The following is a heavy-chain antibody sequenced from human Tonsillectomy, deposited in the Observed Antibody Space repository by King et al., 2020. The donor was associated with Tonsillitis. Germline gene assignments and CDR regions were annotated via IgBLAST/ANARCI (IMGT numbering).Heavy chain of an antibody. CDR1: GFTVSSNY. Sequence: VQLVESGGGLVQPGGSLRLSCAASGFTVSSNYMSWVRQAPGKGLEWVSVIYSGGSTYYADSVKGRFTISRDNSKNTLYLQMNSLRAEDTAVYYCAREWYYDRGLFDYWGQGTLVTVSS. D-gene: IGHD3-22*01. V-gene: IGHV3-66*01. CDR2: IYSGGST. J-gene: IGHJ4*02. CDR3: AREWYYDRGLFDY.